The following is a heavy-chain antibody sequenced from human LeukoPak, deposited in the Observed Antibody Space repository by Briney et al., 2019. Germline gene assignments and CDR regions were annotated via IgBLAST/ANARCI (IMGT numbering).Heavy chain of an antibody. D-gene: IGHD6-19*01. CDR1: GYTFTSYG. CDR2: ISSYNGNT. J-gene: IGHJ4*02. CDR3: ARSRKAQWLAYFFIDFDY. Sequence: ASVKVSCKASGYTFTSYGISWVRQAPGQGPEWMGWISSYNGNTNYAQKLQGRVTMTTDTSTSTAYMELRSLRSDDTAVYYCARSRKAQWLAYFFIDFDYWGTGTLVTVSS. V-gene: IGHV1-18*01.